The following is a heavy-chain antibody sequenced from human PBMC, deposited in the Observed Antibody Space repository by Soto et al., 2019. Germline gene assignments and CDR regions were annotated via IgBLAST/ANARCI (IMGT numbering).Heavy chain of an antibody. J-gene: IGHJ6*02. CDR2: INPNSGGT. CDR1: GYTFTGYY. Sequence: GASVKVSCEACGYTFTGYYMHWVRQAPGQGLEWMGWINPNSGGTNYAQKFQGWVTMTRDTSISTAYMELSRLRSDDTAVYYCAREGGIAAAGTGYYGMDVWGQGTTVTVSS. D-gene: IGHD6-13*01. V-gene: IGHV1-2*04. CDR3: AREGGIAAAGTGYYGMDV.